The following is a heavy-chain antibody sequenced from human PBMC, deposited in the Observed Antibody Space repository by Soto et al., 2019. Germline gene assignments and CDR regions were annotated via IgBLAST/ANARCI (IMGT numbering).Heavy chain of an antibody. CDR3: ARAVATIPLWFPDY. J-gene: IGHJ4*02. V-gene: IGHV1-18*01. D-gene: IGHD5-12*01. Sequence: QVHLVQSGAEVKKPGASVKVSCKASGYTFTSYGIAWMRQAPGQGLEWMGWISAYNGNTDYAQKVHGGVTMTSDTSTGTAYMELGSLRSDDTAVYYCARAVATIPLWFPDYWGQGTLVTVSS. CDR1: GYTFTSYG. CDR2: ISAYNGNT.